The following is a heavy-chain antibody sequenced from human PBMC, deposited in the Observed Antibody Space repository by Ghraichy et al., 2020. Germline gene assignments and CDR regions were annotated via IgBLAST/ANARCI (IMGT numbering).Heavy chain of an antibody. CDR3: VRDIDYAFDI. D-gene: IGHD1-26*01. Sequence: GGSLRLSCAASGFTFSTSHMNWVRQAPGKGLEWISYISKTSAIYYADSVKGRFSISRDNDKNSVYLQMHSLRDGDTAVYYCVRDIDYAFDIWGQGTVVTVSS. CDR1: GFTFSTSH. CDR2: ISKTSAI. J-gene: IGHJ3*02. V-gene: IGHV3-48*02.